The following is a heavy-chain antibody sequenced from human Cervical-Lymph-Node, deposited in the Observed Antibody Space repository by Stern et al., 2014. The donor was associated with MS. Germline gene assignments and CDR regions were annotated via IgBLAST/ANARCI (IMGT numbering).Heavy chain of an antibody. J-gene: IGHJ6*02. V-gene: IGHV1-69*01. CDR1: GGTFSSYA. D-gene: IGHD5-12*01. CDR3: ARVEIVAASYYYYGMDV. CDR2: IIPIFGTA. Sequence: QVQLVQSGAEVKKPGSSVKVSCKASGGTFSSYAISWVRQAPGQGLEWLGGIIPIFGTANYAQKFQGRVTITADESTSTAYMELSSLRSEDTAVYYCARVEIVAASYYYYGMDVWGQGTTVTVSS.